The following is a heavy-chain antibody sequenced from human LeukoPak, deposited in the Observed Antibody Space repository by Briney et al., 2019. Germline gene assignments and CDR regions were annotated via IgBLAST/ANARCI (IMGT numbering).Heavy chain of an antibody. D-gene: IGHD5-12*01. CDR2: ISTSSSNI. CDR3: GRDSKSYSGYDELCLDP. CDR1: GFTFSSYS. J-gene: IGHJ5*02. Sequence: GGSLRLSCAASGFTFSSYSMNWVRQAPGKGLEWVSSISTSSSNIYYADSVKGRFTISRDNAKNSLYLQMNSLRAEDTAVYYCGRDSKSYSGYDELCLDPWGEGTVVTVSS. V-gene: IGHV3-21*01.